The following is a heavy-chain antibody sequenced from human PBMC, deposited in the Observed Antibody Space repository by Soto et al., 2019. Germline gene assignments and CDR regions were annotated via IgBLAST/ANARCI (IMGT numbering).Heavy chain of an antibody. CDR1: GYTFTGYY. D-gene: IGHD2-15*01. CDR2: INPNSGGT. CDR3: ARASTTVVTAKDDAFNI. V-gene: IGHV1-2*04. J-gene: IGHJ3*02. Sequence: ASVKVSCKASGYTFTGYYMHWVRQAPGQGLEWMGWINPNSGGTNYAQKFQGWVTMTRDTSISTAYMELSRLRSDDTAVYYCARASTTVVTAKDDAFNISGQAPMVTVSS.